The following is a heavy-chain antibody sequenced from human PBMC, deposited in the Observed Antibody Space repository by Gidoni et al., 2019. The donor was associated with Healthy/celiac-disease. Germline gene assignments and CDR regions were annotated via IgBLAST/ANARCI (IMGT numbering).Heavy chain of an antibody. Sequence: QVQLQESGPGLVKPSETLSLTCTVSGGSISSYYWSWIRQPAGKGLECIGRIYTSGGTNDNPSLKSRVTMSVDTSKNQFSLKLSSVTAADTAVYYCARAPTVVTPGGTWFDYWGQGTLVTVSS. V-gene: IGHV4-4*07. CDR2: IYTSGGT. D-gene: IGHD4-17*01. CDR1: GGSISSYY. J-gene: IGHJ4*02. CDR3: ARAPTVVTPGGTWFDY.